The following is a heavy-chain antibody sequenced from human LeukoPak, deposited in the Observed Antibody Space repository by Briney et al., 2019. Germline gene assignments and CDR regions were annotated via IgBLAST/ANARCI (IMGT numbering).Heavy chain of an antibody. CDR1: GFSFTDYS. Sequence: GGSLRLSCAASGFSFTDYSMIWVRQAPGKGLEWVSSISGNNEYIFYAGSVKGRFTISRDNAKNSLYLQVNSLRVEDTAVYYCARSKYDFWSGYPAFYDYWGQGTLVTVSS. J-gene: IGHJ4*02. D-gene: IGHD3-3*01. V-gene: IGHV3-21*01. CDR2: ISGNNEYI. CDR3: ARSKYDFWSGYPAFYDY.